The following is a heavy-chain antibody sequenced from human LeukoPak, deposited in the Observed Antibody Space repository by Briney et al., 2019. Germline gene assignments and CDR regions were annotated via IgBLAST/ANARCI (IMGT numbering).Heavy chain of an antibody. CDR2: ISASGAST. CDR1: GFTFRSCA. J-gene: IGHJ4*02. D-gene: IGHD5-18*01. CDR3: AKCGLHTFGLYLY. V-gene: IGHV3-23*01. Sequence: GGSLRLSCAASGFTFRSCAMTWVRQVPGKGLAWVSGISASGASTYYADSVKGRFTISRDNSKNSLYLQMNSLRAEDTAVYYCAKCGLHTFGLYLYWGQGTLVTISS.